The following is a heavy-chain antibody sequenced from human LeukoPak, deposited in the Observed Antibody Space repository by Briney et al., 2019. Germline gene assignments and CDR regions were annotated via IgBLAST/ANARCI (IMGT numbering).Heavy chain of an antibody. V-gene: IGHV3-53*01. Sequence: WGVLRLSCAASGFSVSSNYMNWVRQAPGKGLEWVSVIYSAGSTYYADSVKGRFTISRDNSKNTLYLQMNSLRAEDTAVYYCARDGSYSAHDAFDIWGQGTMVTVSS. J-gene: IGHJ3*02. D-gene: IGHD1-26*01. CDR2: IYSAGST. CDR1: GFSVSSNY. CDR3: ARDGSYSAHDAFDI.